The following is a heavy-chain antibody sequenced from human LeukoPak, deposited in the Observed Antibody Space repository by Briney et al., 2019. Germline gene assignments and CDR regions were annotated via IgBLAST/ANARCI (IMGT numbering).Heavy chain of an antibody. CDR3: ARGTAAEPLDY. V-gene: IGHV4-59*01. CDR2: IYYSGST. D-gene: IGHD6-25*01. CDR1: GGSISSYY. J-gene: IGHJ4*02. Sequence: PSETLSLTCTVSGGSISSYYWSWIQQPPGKGLEWIGYIYYSGSTNYNPSLKSRVTISVDTTKNQFSLKLSSVTAPDTAVYYCARGTAAEPLDYWGQGTLVTVSS.